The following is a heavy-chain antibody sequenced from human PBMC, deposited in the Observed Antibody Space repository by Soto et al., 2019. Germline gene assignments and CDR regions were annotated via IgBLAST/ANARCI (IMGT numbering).Heavy chain of an antibody. J-gene: IGHJ4*02. CDR2: IDPSDSYT. Sequence: GESLKISCKGSGYSFTSYWISWVRQMPGKGLEWMGRIDPSDSYTNYSPSFQGHVTISADKSISTAYLQRSSLKASDTAMYYCARRLYCGGDCYSGFDYWGQGTLVTVSS. CDR3: ARRLYCGGDCYSGFDY. CDR1: GYSFTSYW. D-gene: IGHD2-21*02. V-gene: IGHV5-10-1*01.